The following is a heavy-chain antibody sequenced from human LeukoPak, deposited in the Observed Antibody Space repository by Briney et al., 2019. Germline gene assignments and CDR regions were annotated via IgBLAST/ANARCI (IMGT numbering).Heavy chain of an antibody. D-gene: IGHD6-19*01. Sequence: PGVSLRLSCAASGFTFSNYAMSWVRQAPGKGLEGVSSISSSGSSTYYADSVKGRFTISRDNSKNTLFLQMNSLRAEDTAVYYCATQRSGWHYFDSWGQGTLVTVSS. CDR1: GFTFSNYA. V-gene: IGHV3-23*01. J-gene: IGHJ4*02. CDR3: ATQRSGWHYFDS. CDR2: ISSSGSST.